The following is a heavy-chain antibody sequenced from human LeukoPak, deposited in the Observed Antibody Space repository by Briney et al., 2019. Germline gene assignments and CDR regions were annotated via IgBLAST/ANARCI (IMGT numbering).Heavy chain of an antibody. D-gene: IGHD2-2*01. J-gene: IGHJ5*02. CDR1: GVSISSGGYS. CDR2: IYHSGGT. V-gene: IGHV4-30-2*01. CDR3: ARTLGYCSSTSCYGRWFDP. Sequence: SETLSLTCAASGVSISSGGYSWSWIPQPPGKGLEWIGYIYHSGGTYYNPSLKSRVTISVDRSKNQFSLKLSSVTAADPAVYYCARTLGYCSSTSCYGRWFDPWGQGTLVTVSS.